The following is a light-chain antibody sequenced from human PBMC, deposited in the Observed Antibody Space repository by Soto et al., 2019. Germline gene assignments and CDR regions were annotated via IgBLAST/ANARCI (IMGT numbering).Light chain of an antibody. V-gene: IGLV1-44*01. Sequence: QAVVTQPPSASGTPGQRVSISCSGSSSNIGSNTVHWYQQLPGTTPKLLIHSNSQRPSGVPDRFSGSKSGTSASLAISGLQSEDEADYYCATWDDSLTGHVVFGGGTKLTVL. CDR2: SNS. J-gene: IGLJ2*01. CDR1: SSNIGSNT. CDR3: ATWDDSLTGHVV.